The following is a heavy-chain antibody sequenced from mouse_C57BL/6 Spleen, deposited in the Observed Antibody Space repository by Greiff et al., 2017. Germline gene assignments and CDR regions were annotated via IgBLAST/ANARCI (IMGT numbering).Heavy chain of an antibody. CDR1: GYTFTSYW. V-gene: IGHV1-52*01. J-gene: IGHJ2*01. CDR3: ARGIPNTTVAPEGNCFDY. Sequence: QVQLQQPGAELVRPGSSVKLSCKASGYTFTSYWMPWVKQRPLQGLEWIGNIYPSYSETHYNQKFKDNATFTVDKSSSTAYMQLSSLTSEDSAVYYSARGIPNTTVAPEGNCFDYWGQGTTLTVSS. D-gene: IGHD1-1*01. CDR2: IYPSYSET.